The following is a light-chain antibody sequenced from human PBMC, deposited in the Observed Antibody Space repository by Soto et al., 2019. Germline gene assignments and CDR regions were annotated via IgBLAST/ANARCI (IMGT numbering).Light chain of an antibody. J-gene: IGKJ2*01. Sequence: EIVLTQSPATLSLSPGERATLSCRASQSVSSYFAWYQQKPGQAPRLLIYDASNRATGIPARFSGSGSGTVFTLTISGLESEDFSVYYCQQRSNWPPYTFGQGTKLEIK. CDR3: QQRSNWPPYT. CDR1: QSVSSY. CDR2: DAS. V-gene: IGKV3-11*01.